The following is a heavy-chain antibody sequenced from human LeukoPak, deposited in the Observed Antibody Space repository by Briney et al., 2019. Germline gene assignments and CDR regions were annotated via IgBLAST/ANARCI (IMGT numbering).Heavy chain of an antibody. CDR1: GFTFSDAW. J-gene: IGHJ4*02. CDR3: ARDYSSSSLVDY. Sequence: GGSLRLSCAASGFTFSDAWVSWVRQAPGKGLEWVGRIKSKTAGGATDNAAPVKGRFTISRDNSKNSLYLQMNSLRAEDTAVYYCARDYSSSSLVDYWGQGTLVTVSS. V-gene: IGHV3-15*01. D-gene: IGHD6-6*01. CDR2: IKSKTAGGAT.